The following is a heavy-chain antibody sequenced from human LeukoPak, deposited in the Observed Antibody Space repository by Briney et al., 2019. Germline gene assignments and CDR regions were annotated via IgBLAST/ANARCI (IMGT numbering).Heavy chain of an antibody. CDR1: GGSISRSSYY. CDR2: IHDSGST. Sequence: SETLSLTCTVSGGSISRSSYYWGWIRQPPGKALEWIGYIHDSGSTNYNPSLKSRVTLSVDTSKNQFSLKLSSVTAADTAVYYWAKDPVRIAVAVGFDYWGQGTLVTVSS. J-gene: IGHJ4*02. D-gene: IGHD6-19*01. CDR3: AKDPVRIAVAVGFDY. V-gene: IGHV4-61*01.